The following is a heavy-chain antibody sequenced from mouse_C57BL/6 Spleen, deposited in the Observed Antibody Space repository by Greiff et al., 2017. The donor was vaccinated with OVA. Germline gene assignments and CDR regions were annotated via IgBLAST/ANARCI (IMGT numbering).Heavy chain of an antibody. D-gene: IGHD3-1*01. Sequence: VQLQQSGPELVKPGASVKISCKASGYAFSSSWMNWVKQRPGKGLEWIGGIYPGDGDTNYNGKFKGKATLTADKSSSTAYMQLSSLTSEDSAVYIYSSSEKRDYDVWGTGTTVTVSS. CDR3: SSSEKRDYDV. CDR1: GYAFSSSW. V-gene: IGHV1-82*01. CDR2: IYPGDGDT. J-gene: IGHJ1*03.